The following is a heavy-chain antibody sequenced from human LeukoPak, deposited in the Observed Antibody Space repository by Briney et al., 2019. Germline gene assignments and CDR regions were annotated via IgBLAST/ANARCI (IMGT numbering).Heavy chain of an antibody. Sequence: ASVKVSCKASGGTFSSYAISWVRQAPGQGLEWMGWINPNSGGTNYAQKFQGRVTMTRDTSISTAYMELSRLRSDDTAVYYCARARYDILTGYDAYYYYYYMDVWGKGTTVTVSS. CDR1: GGTFSSYA. D-gene: IGHD3-9*01. CDR3: ARARYDILTGYDAYYYYYYMDV. V-gene: IGHV1-2*02. CDR2: INPNSGGT. J-gene: IGHJ6*03.